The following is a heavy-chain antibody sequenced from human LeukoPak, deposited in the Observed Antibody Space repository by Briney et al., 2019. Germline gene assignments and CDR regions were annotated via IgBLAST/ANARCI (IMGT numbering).Heavy chain of an antibody. D-gene: IGHD3-10*01. Sequence: ARSLRLSCAAYGGTFSNFCRHWVRQPPGKGLEWVGVITHGGSLKYYLHSVKRRFTISIDKSKNTLYLQMDSLRVEDTAVYYCAKKNSYGSGAGDPLDVWGHGTLVTVSS. V-gene: IGHV3-30*18. CDR1: GGTFSNFC. CDR2: ITHGGSLK. J-gene: IGHJ3*01. CDR3: AKKNSYGSGAGDPLDV.